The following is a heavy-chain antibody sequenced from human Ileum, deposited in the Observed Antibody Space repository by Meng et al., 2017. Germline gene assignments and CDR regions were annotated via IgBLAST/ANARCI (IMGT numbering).Heavy chain of an antibody. CDR2: IYHSGST. V-gene: IGHV4-4*02. J-gene: IGHJ4*02. Sequence: GQVRESGPGLGKPSGTLSLTCAVSGGSISSSNWWSWVRQPPGKGLEWIGEIYHSGSTNYNPSLKSRVTISIDTSKNQFSLKLTAVTATDAAVYYCAREGSWFGADYWGQGTLVTVSS. CDR1: GGSISSSNW. CDR3: AREGSWFGADY. D-gene: IGHD3-10*01.